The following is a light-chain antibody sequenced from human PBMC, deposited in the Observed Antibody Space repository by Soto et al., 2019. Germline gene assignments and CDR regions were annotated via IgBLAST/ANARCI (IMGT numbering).Light chain of an antibody. J-gene: IGKJ1*01. Sequence: EIVMTQSPATLSVSPGGRATLSCRASQSISDTLARYQQKPAPAPRLLIYSASRGSTGFPARFSGSGSGTDFTRTISGLQSEDVAVYYCQQYKNWPWTFGKGTKVDIK. CDR1: QSISDT. CDR3: QQYKNWPWT. CDR2: SAS. V-gene: IGKV3-15*01.